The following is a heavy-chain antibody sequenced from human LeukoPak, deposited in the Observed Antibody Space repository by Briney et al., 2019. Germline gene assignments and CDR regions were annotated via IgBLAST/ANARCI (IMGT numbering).Heavy chain of an antibody. CDR2: IIPILGIA. J-gene: IGHJ3*02. CDR3: ARYTLWDCSSTSCYTGAFDI. CDR1: GGSFSSYT. V-gene: IGHV1-69*02. Sequence: ASVKVSCKASGGSFSSYTISWVRQAPGQGLEWMGRIIPILGIANYAQKFQGRVTITAYKSTSTAYMELSSLRSEYTAVYYCARYTLWDCSSTSCYTGAFDIWGQGTMVTVSS. D-gene: IGHD2-2*02.